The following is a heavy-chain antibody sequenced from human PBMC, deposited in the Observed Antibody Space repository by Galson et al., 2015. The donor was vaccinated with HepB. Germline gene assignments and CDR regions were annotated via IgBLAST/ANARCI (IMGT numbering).Heavy chain of an antibody. CDR1: GGTFSSYA. Sequence: SVKVSCKASGGTFSSYAISWVRQAPGQGLEWMGGIIPIFGTANYAQKFQGRVTITADKSTSTAYMELSSLRSEDTAVYYCARDPRVRGGGSHQDPYYYYGMDVWGQGTTVTVSS. CDR2: IIPIFGTA. CDR3: ARDPRVRGGGSHQDPYYYYGMDV. J-gene: IGHJ6*02. D-gene: IGHD2-15*01. V-gene: IGHV1-69*06.